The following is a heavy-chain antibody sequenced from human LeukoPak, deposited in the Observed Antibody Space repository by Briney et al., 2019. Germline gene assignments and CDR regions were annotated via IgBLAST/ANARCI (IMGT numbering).Heavy chain of an antibody. D-gene: IGHD1-26*01. V-gene: IGHV4-31*03. CDR3: ARDMHSGSYYYYYGMDV. CDR2: IYYSGST. Sequence: SETLSLTCTVSGGSISSGGYYWSWIRQHPGKGLEWIGYIYYSGSTYYNPSLKSRVTISVDTSKNQFSLKLSSVTAADTAVYYCARDMHSGSYYYYYGMDVWGQGTTVTVSS. J-gene: IGHJ6*02. CDR1: GGSISSGGYY.